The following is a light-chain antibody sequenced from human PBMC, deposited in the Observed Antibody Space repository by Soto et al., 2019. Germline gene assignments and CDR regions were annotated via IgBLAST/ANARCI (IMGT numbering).Light chain of an antibody. CDR2: DAS. CDR1: RSVSMY. V-gene: IGKV3-11*01. CDR3: QQYHSNPLT. Sequence: ESLLTQSPATLSLSPGEIATLSCRASRSVSMYLAWYQQKPGQAPRLLIYDASNRAPGVPARFSGSGFGTDFTLTISGLDPDDFAVYYCQQYHSNPLTFGGGTKVEIK. J-gene: IGKJ4*01.